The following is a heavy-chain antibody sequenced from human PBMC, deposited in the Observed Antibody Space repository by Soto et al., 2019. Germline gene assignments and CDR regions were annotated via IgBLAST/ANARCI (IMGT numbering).Heavy chain of an antibody. D-gene: IGHD3-22*01. CDR2: ISSSGSTT. Sequence: LRLSCAASGFTFSSYEMNWVRQAPGKGLEWISYISSSGSTTYYADSVKGRITISRDNTKNSLYLQMNSLRAEDTAVYYCARGVLYYNVRSGLDYWGQGTLVTVSS. V-gene: IGHV3-48*03. J-gene: IGHJ4*02. CDR3: ARGVLYYNVRSGLDY. CDR1: GFTFSSYE.